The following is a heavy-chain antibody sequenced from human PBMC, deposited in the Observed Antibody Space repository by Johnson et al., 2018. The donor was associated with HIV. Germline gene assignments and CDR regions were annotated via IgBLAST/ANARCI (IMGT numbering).Heavy chain of an antibody. J-gene: IGHJ3*02. V-gene: IGHV3-20*04. Sequence: EQLVESGGGVVRPGGSLRLSCAASGFTFDDYGMSWVRQAPGKGLEWVSGINWNGGSTGYADSVKGRLTISRDNATNSLYMQRNSLRADDTAWYYCARDRGTGTTGQMAFDIWGQGTMVTVSS. D-gene: IGHD4-17*01. CDR3: ARDRGTGTTGQMAFDI. CDR1: GFTFDDYG. CDR2: INWNGGST.